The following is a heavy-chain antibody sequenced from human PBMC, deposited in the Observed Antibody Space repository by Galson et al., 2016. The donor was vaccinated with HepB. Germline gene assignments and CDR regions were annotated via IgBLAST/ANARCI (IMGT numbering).Heavy chain of an antibody. CDR2: MKHDGSEK. D-gene: IGHD1-26*01. V-gene: IGHV3-7*03. CDR3: ARDPSYSGSYYRGLDY. CDR1: GFPFSRYW. Sequence: SLRLSCAVSGFPFSRYWMSWVRQAPGKGLEWVANMKHDGSEKHYVDSVKGRFTISRDNAKNSLYLQMNSLRAEDTAVYYCARDPSYSGSYYRGLDYWGQGTLVTVSS. J-gene: IGHJ4*02.